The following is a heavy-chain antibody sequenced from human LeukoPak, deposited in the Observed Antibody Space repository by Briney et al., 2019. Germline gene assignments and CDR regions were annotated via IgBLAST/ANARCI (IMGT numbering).Heavy chain of an antibody. D-gene: IGHD5-24*01. V-gene: IGHV4-34*01. CDR3: ARGGDGHNHPFDY. Sequence: PSETLSLTCAVYGGSFSGHYWSWIRQVPGKGLEWTGEIGHSGSTNYNPSLKSRVDISLDRSTTQFSLKVKSVTDTDTGVYFCARGGDGHNHPFDYWGQGTQVTVSS. CDR1: GGSFSGHY. CDR2: IGHSGST. J-gene: IGHJ4*02.